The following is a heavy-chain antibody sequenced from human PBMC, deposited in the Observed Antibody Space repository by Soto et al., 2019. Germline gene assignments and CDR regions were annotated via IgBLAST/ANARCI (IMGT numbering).Heavy chain of an antibody. CDR3: ARGDYDFWSGYYRTPIPPNWFDP. V-gene: IGHV3-48*01. Sequence: GGSLRLSCAASGFTFSPYSMNWVRQAPGKGLEWVSYISSSSSTIYYNPSLKSRVTISVDTSKNQFSLKLSSVTAADTAVYYCARGDYDFWSGYYRTPIPPNWFDPWGQGTLVTVSS. D-gene: IGHD3-3*01. J-gene: IGHJ5*02. CDR2: ISSSSSTI. CDR1: GFTFSPYS.